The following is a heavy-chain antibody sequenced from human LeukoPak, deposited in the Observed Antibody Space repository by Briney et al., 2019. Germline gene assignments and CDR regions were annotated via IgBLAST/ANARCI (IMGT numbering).Heavy chain of an antibody. D-gene: IGHD6-19*01. CDR3: ARAKTSAWYIGTFDI. J-gene: IGHJ3*02. Sequence: SVKASCKPSGYTFTAYYMHWVRQAPGPRLGWLGWINPNSGVKNYAQKFQSRATMTTDTSSSTAYRQLSRLRSNDTAVYYCARAKTSAWYIGTFDIWGQGTLVTVSS. V-gene: IGHV1-2*02. CDR1: GYTFTAYY. CDR2: INPNSGVK.